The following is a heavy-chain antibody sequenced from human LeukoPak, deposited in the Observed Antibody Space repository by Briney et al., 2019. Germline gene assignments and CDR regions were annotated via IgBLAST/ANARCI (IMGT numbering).Heavy chain of an antibody. J-gene: IGHJ4*02. Sequence: GGSLGLSCAASGFTFSSYGMHWVRQAPGKGLEWVAFIRYDGSNKYYADSVKGRFTISRNNSKNTLYLQMNSLRAEDTAVYYCGNTYYDFWSSYYPLGYWGQGTLVTVSS. CDR1: GFTFSSYG. D-gene: IGHD3-3*01. CDR2: IRYDGSNK. CDR3: GNTYYDFWSSYYPLGY. V-gene: IGHV3-30*02.